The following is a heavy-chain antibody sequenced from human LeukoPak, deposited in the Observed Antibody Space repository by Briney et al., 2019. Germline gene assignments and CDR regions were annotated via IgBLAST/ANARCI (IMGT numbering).Heavy chain of an antibody. D-gene: IGHD2-21*01. CDR1: GFTSSDYY. Sequence: GGSLRLSCAASGFTSSDYYMSWIRQAPGKGLEWVSSISGSGGSTYYADSVKGRFTISRANSKNTLYLQMNSLRAEDTAVYYCAKENMWSPAQALGYWGQGTLVTVSS. V-gene: IGHV3-23*01. CDR2: ISGSGGST. CDR3: AKENMWSPAQALGY. J-gene: IGHJ4*02.